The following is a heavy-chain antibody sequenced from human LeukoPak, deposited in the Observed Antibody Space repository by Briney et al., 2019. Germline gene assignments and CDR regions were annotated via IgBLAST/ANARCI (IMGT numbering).Heavy chain of an antibody. V-gene: IGHV3-48*02. Sequence: GGSLRLSCAASGFIFSSYTMNWFRQAPGKGLEWISFVSVIGATDCPDSVKGRFTISIDNVRNSLYLQMNSLRDDDTAVYYCVRDHLWAFDIWGQGTMVTVSS. CDR3: VRDHLWAFDI. J-gene: IGHJ3*02. CDR1: GFIFSSYT. CDR2: VSVIGAT. D-gene: IGHD2-21*01.